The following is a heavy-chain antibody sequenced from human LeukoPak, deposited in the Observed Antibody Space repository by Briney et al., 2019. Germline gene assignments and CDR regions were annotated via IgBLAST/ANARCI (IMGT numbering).Heavy chain of an antibody. CDR1: GGSLSSYYW. CDR2: IFWDDDQ. CDR3: AHGRSGSYAHFDY. J-gene: IGHJ4*02. D-gene: IGHD3-10*01. Sequence: TLSLTCTVSGGSLSSYYWSWIRQPPGKALEWLALIFWDDDQRYSPSLRSRLTITKDTSKNQVVLTMTNMDPVDTATYYCAHGRSGSYAHFDYWGQGALVTVSS. V-gene: IGHV2-5*08.